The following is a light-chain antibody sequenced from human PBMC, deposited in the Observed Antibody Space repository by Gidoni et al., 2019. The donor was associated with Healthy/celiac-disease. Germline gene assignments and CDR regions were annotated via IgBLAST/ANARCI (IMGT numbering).Light chain of an antibody. CDR1: QSISSY. CDR2: AAS. Sequence: DIQMTQSPSSLSASVGDRVTITCRASQSISSYLNWYQQKPGKAPKLLIYAASSLQSGVPARFSGSGSGTDFTLTISSLQPEDFAMYYCQQSDSTPYTFGQGTKLEIK. CDR3: QQSDSTPYT. J-gene: IGKJ2*01. V-gene: IGKV1-39*01.